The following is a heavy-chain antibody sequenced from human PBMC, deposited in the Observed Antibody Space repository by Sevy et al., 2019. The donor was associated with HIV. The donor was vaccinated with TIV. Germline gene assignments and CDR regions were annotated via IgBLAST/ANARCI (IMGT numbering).Heavy chain of an antibody. CDR3: ARGGYYDFWSGSWVCDY. CDR1: GYTFTGYY. D-gene: IGHD3-3*01. Sequence: ASVKVSCKASGYTFTGYYMHWVRQAPGQGLEWMGRINPNSGGTNYAQKFQGRVTMTRDTSISTAYMELSRLRSDDTAVYYCARGGYYDFWSGSWVCDYWGQGTLVTVSS. J-gene: IGHJ4*02. V-gene: IGHV1-2*06. CDR2: INPNSGGT.